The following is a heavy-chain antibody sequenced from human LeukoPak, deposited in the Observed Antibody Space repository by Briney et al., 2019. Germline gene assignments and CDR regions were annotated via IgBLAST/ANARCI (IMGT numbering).Heavy chain of an antibody. J-gene: IGHJ4*02. CDR3: ARARGGSYTYYFDY. CDR1: GGSISSGSYY. CDR2: IYTSGST. Sequence: SSATLSLTCTVSGGSISSGSYYWSWLRQPAVKGLEWIVRIYTSGSTNFNPSLSNQLTIKVNTSKNQFSLKLSSVTAADTAVYYCARARGGSYTYYFDYWGQGTLVTVSS. V-gene: IGHV4-61*02. D-gene: IGHD1-26*01.